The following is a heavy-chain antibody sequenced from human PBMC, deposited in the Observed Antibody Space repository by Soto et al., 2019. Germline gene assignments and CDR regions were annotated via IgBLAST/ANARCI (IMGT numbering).Heavy chain of an antibody. Sequence: SETLFLTGTVSGGSVSSGSYQWTWIRQPPGKGLEWIGYIHVSGSTNDNPSLKGRVTMSIDTSKNQFSLKLSSVTAADTAVYYCARDGHGMDVWGQGTKVTVS. CDR1: GGSVSSGSYQ. J-gene: IGHJ6*02. CDR2: IHVSGST. V-gene: IGHV4-61*01. CDR3: ARDGHGMDV.